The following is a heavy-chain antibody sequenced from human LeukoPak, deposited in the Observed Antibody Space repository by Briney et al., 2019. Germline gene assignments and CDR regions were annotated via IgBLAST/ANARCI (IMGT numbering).Heavy chain of an antibody. CDR2: IYYSGST. J-gene: IGHJ4*02. Sequence: SQTLSLTCTVSGGSISSGDYYWSWIRQPPGKGLEWIGYIYYSGSTYYNPSLKSRVTISVDTSKKQFSLKLSSVTAADTAVYYCAREGSFTMVRGVLDYWGQGTLVTVSS. D-gene: IGHD3-10*01. CDR3: AREGSFTMVRGVLDY. V-gene: IGHV4-30-4*01. CDR1: GGSISSGDYY.